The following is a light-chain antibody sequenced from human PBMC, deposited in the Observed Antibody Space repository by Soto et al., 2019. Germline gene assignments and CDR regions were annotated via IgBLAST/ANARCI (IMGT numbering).Light chain of an antibody. CDR2: WAS. J-gene: IGKJ1*01. CDR3: QQYGSSGT. Sequence: DIVMTQSPDCLAVSLGERATINCKSRQNLIHPSSNKSYLAWYQQKPGPPPELLLYWASARESGVPDRLSGSGSGTHFTLTISRLEPEDFAVYYCQQYGSSGTFGQGTKLDIK. CDR1: QNLIHPSSNKSY. V-gene: IGKV4-1*01.